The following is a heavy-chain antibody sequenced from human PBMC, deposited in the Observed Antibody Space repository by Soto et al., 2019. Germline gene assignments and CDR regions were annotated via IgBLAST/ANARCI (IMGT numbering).Heavy chain of an antibody. CDR2: VYHSGST. CDR3: ARANCGGDCSISSDFDY. CDR1: GGSISSGTSY. Sequence: TSETLSLTCTVSGGSISSGTSYWSWIRQRPGKGLEWIGYVYHSGSTYYNPSLKSRVTISVDRSKNQFSLKLSSVTAADTAVYYCARANCGGDCSISSDFDYWGQGTLVTVSS. J-gene: IGHJ4*02. V-gene: IGHV4-30-2*01. D-gene: IGHD2-21*02.